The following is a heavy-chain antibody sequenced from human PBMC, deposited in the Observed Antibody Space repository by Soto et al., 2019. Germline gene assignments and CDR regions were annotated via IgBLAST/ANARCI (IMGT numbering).Heavy chain of an antibody. CDR1: GGSMSNNY. Sequence: QVHLQESGPGLVKPSETPSLFCNVSGGSMSNNYWTWIRQAPGKGLEWIGYVFYTGSTNYNPSLKMRVSLSVDTSKKYFSLRLNSVTAADTAVYYCARSLTVTRFDQWGQGTRVTVS. D-gene: IGHD5-18*01. CDR3: ARSLTVTRFDQ. V-gene: IGHV4-59*01. J-gene: IGHJ4*02. CDR2: VFYTGST.